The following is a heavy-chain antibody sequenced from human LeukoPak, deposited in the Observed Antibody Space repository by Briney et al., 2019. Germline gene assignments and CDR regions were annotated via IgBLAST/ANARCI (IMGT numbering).Heavy chain of an antibody. Sequence: PGGSLRLSCEASGFTFSSYGMHWVRQAPGKGLEWVAVIWYDGSNKYYADSVKGRFTISRDNSKNTLYLQMSSLRAEDTAVYYCARRPYSSGWYVDYWGQGTLVTVSS. CDR1: GFTFSSYG. CDR3: ARRPYSSGWYVDY. J-gene: IGHJ4*02. CDR2: IWYDGSNK. V-gene: IGHV3-33*01. D-gene: IGHD6-19*01.